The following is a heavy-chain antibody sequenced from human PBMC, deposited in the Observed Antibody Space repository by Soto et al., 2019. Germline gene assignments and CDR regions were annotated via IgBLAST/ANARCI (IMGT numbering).Heavy chain of an antibody. Sequence: LRLSFAASGXTFTRYSMNWVRQAPGKGLEWVSSISSTTHYIYYADSMRGRFTISRDNAKNAVYLEMNSLRAEDTAVYYCARESEDLTSNFDYWGQGTLVTVSS. CDR3: ARESEDLTSNFDY. CDR1: GXTFTRYS. J-gene: IGHJ4*02. CDR2: ISSTTHYI. V-gene: IGHV3-21*06.